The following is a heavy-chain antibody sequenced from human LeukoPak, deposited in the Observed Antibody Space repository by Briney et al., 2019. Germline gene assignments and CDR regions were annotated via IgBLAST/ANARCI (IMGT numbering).Heavy chain of an antibody. Sequence: GGSLRLSCAASGFTFSNYNMNWVRQAPGEGLEWVSSISGSSNYIYYTGSVKGRFTISRDNAKNSLYLQMNSLRAEETAVYYCARQGAAGGNFDYWGQGTLVTVSS. CDR2: ISGSSNYI. J-gene: IGHJ4*02. D-gene: IGHD3-16*01. CDR1: GFTFSNYN. V-gene: IGHV3-21*01. CDR3: ARQGAAGGNFDY.